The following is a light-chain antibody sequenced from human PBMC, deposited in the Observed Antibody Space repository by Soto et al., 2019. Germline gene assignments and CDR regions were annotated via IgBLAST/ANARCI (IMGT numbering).Light chain of an antibody. V-gene: IGKV2-28*01. Sequence: DIVMTQSPLSLPVTPGEPASISCRSSQSLLHSNGYNYLDWYLQKPGQSPQLLIYLGSNRASRVPDRFSGSGSGTDFTLKISRVEAEDVGVYYCMQALQTLLTFGGGTKVEIK. CDR2: LGS. J-gene: IGKJ4*01. CDR3: MQALQTLLT. CDR1: QSLLHSNGYNY.